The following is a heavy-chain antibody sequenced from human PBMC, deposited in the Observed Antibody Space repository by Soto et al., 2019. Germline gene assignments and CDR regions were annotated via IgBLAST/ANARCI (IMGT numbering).Heavy chain of an antibody. V-gene: IGHV3-30*18. J-gene: IGHJ6*02. CDR2: ISYDGSNK. D-gene: IGHD3-9*01. Sequence: GGSLRLSCAASGFTFSSYGMHWVRQAPGKGLEWVAIISYDGSNKYYADSVKGRFTISRDNSKNTLYLQMNSLRAEDTAVYYCAKDSGNPYDILTGGGYYYYGMDVWGQGTTVTVSS. CDR1: GFTFSSYG. CDR3: AKDSGNPYDILTGGGYYYYGMDV.